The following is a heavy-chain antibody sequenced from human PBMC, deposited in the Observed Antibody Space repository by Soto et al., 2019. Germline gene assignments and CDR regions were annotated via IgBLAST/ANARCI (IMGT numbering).Heavy chain of an antibody. D-gene: IGHD3-10*01. Sequence: QVQLVQSGAEVKKPGASVKVSCKASGYTFSSYGISWVRQAPGQGLEWMGWISAYNGNTDYAQKVKGRVTMTTDTSTSTAYMELRSLRSDDTAVYYCARDHYYGSETYYKLGNFYYGMDVWGQGTTVTVSS. CDR1: GYTFSSYG. CDR2: ISAYNGNT. J-gene: IGHJ6*02. CDR3: ARDHYYGSETYYKLGNFYYGMDV. V-gene: IGHV1-18*04.